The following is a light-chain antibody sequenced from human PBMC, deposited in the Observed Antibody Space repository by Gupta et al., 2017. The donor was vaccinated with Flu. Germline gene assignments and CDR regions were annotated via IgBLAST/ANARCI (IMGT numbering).Light chain of an antibody. Sequence: SRGFGCYNYVPWYQQHTDDAPQLMIFEVTKPPSGVPDRCSGSTSRNTGSLTATGLDAEDEAYYYYSSYESSNSNVVFGGGTKLTVL. CDR3: SSYESSNSNVV. J-gene: IGLJ2*01. V-gene: IGLV2-8*01. CDR1: SRGFGCYNY. CDR2: EVT.